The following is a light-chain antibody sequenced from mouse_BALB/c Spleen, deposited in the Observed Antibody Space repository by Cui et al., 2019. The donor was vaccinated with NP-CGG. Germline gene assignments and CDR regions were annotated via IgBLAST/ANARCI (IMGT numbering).Light chain of an antibody. CDR2: GTN. Sequence: QAVVTRESALTTSPGETVTLTSRSNTGAVTTKNYANWVQEKTDHLFTGLIGGTNNRAPGVPARFSGALIGDKAALTITGAQTDDEAIYFCALWYSNHWVFGGGTKLTVL. CDR1: TGAVTTKNY. J-gene: IGLJ1*01. V-gene: IGLV1*01. CDR3: ALWYSNHWV.